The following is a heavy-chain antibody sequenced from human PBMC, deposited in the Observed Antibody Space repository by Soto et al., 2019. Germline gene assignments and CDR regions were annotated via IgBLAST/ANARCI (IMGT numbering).Heavy chain of an antibody. Sequence: ASVKVSCKASGYTFTNYAMHWVRQAPGQRLEWMGWIIAGNGNTKYSQKFQGRVTITRDTSASTAYMELSSLRSEDTAVYYCARGTKPIDYWCPGPLVTLSS. CDR2: IIAGNGNT. J-gene: IGHJ4*02. CDR3: ARGTKPIDY. V-gene: IGHV1-3*01. CDR1: GYTFTNYA. D-gene: IGHD2-2*02.